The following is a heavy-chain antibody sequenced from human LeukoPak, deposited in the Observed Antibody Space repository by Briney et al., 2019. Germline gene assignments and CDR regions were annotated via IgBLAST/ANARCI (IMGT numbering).Heavy chain of an antibody. CDR2: IYSGGST. V-gene: IGHV3-66*01. D-gene: IGHD2-2*01. J-gene: IGHJ4*02. CDR3: ARDMPLDY. CDR1: EFSVGSNY. Sequence: GGSLRLSCAASEFSVGSNYMTWVRQAPGKGLEWVSLIYSGGSTYYADSVKGRFTISRDNSKNTLYLQMNSLRAEDTAVYYCARDMPLDYWGQGTLVTVSS.